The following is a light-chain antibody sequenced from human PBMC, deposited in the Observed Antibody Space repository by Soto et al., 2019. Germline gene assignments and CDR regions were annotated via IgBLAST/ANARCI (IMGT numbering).Light chain of an antibody. J-gene: IGKJ1*01. CDR1: QDIGNW. Sequence: DIQVTQSPPSMAASVGDRVSITCLASQDIGNWMTWYQQKPGKAPKLLIYSASTLVRGVPSRFSGSGSGTEFTLTISSLQPDDFATYYCQQYNSYSEAFGQGTNVDIK. CDR3: QQYNSYSEA. CDR2: SAS. V-gene: IGKV1-5*03.